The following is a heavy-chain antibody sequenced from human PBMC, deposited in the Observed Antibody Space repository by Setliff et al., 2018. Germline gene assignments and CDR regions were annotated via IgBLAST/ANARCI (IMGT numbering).Heavy chain of an antibody. CDR2: ISAYNGNT. V-gene: IGHV1-18*01. Sequence: ASVKVSCKASGGTFSSYDISWVRQAPGQGLEWMGWISAYNGNTNYAQKFQGRVTMTTDTSTSTAYMELRSLRSDDTAVYYCARDIATGGYTYGFFYWGQGTMVTVSS. CDR3: ARDIATGGYTYGFFY. CDR1: GGTFSSYD. J-gene: IGHJ4*02. D-gene: IGHD5-18*01.